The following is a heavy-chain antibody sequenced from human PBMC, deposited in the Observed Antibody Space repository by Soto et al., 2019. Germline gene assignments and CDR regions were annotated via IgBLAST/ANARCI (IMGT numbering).Heavy chain of an antibody. CDR1: GYTFSNYG. CDR2: ISAYNGDT. V-gene: IGHV1-18*04. D-gene: IGHD2-15*01. CDR3: ARGCSCPPGWYVLDI. J-gene: IGHJ3*02. Sequence: QAQLVQSGAEVKKPGASVKVSCKASGYTFSNYGITWVRQAPGQGLEWLGWISAYNGDTNYAQKLQGRVTMTTDTSTRTAYMELRSLRSDDTAVYYWARGCSCPPGWYVLDIRGQGTMFTVS.